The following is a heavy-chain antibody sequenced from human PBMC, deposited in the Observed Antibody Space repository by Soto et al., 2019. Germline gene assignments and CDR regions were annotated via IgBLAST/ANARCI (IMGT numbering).Heavy chain of an antibody. V-gene: IGHV3-23*01. J-gene: IGHJ6*03. CDR2: ISGSGGST. Sequence: GRSLRLCCAAAGVTCSSYAMSWVRQAPGKGLEWVSAISGSGGSTYYADSVKGRFTISRDNSKNTLYLQMNSLRAEDTAVYYCAKDQIADYYHYMDVWGKGTTVTVSS. CDR1: GVTCSSYA. D-gene: IGHD2-21*01. CDR3: AKDQIADYYHYMDV.